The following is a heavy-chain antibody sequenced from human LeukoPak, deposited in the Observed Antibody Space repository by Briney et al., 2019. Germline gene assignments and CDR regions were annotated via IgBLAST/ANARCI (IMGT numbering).Heavy chain of an antibody. CDR2: ISVRGDAT. CDR3: AKNGDDYDHTGYSVGY. D-gene: IGHD3-22*01. Sequence: GGSLRVSCEASGFSFSNYAMSWVRQAPGEGLEWVSSISVRGDATYYADPVRGRFTISRDTSKSTLYLQMNSLRAEDAAVYYCAKNGDDYDHTGYSVGYWGQGTLVTVSS. J-gene: IGHJ4*02. CDR1: GFSFSNYA. V-gene: IGHV3-23*01.